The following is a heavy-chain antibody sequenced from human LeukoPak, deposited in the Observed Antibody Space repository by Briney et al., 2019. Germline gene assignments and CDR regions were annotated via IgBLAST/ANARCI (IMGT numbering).Heavy chain of an antibody. CDR2: IYPGDSDT. Sequence: GESLKISCKGSGYSFTSYWIGWVRQMPGKGLEWMGIIYPGDSDTRYSPSFQGQVTISADKSISTAYLQWSSLKASDTAMYYCARQKALSSSWGPLSWFDPWGQGTLVTVSS. CDR3: ARQKALSSSWGPLSWFDP. D-gene: IGHD6-13*01. CDR1: GYSFTSYW. V-gene: IGHV5-51*01. J-gene: IGHJ5*02.